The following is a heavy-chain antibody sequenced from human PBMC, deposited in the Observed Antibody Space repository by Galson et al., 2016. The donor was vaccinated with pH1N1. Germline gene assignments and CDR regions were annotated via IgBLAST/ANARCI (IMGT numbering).Heavy chain of an antibody. CDR3: AKDRPQMMLRYFDWLLGDAMDV. Sequence: SLRLSCAASGFSFSNYGMHWVRQAPGKGPAWVAVISFDGTNKNYADSVKGRVTISRDNSKNTLFLLLDSLRPEDTAVYYCAKDRPQMMLRYFDWLLGDAMDVWGQGTTVTVSS. CDR1: GFSFSNYG. J-gene: IGHJ6*02. D-gene: IGHD3-9*01. V-gene: IGHV3-30*18. CDR2: ISFDGTNK.